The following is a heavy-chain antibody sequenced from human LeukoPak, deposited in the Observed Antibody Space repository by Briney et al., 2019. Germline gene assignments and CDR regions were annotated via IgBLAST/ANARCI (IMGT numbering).Heavy chain of an antibody. J-gene: IGHJ4*02. CDR3: ARDTSAYGGSYDY. V-gene: IGHV4-30-2*01. CDR1: GGSISSGGYY. CDR2: IYHSGST. D-gene: IGHD4/OR15-4a*01. Sequence: SQTLSLTCTVSGGSISSGGYYWSWIRQPPGKGLEWIGYIYHSGSTYYNPSLKSRVTISVDRSKNQFSLKLSSVTAADTAVYYCARDTSAYGGSYDYWGQGTLVTVSS.